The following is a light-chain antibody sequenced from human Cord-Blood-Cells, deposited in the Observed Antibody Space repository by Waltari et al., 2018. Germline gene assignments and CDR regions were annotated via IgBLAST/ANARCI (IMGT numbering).Light chain of an antibody. J-gene: IGLJ2*01. Sequence: SYELTQPPSVSVSPGKTPSITCSGDNLGDKYACWYQQKPGQSPVLVIYQDSKRPSGIPERFSGSNSGNTATLTISGTQAMDEADYYCQAWDSSTVVFGGGTKLTVL. CDR1: NLGDKY. CDR2: QDS. CDR3: QAWDSSTVV. V-gene: IGLV3-1*01.